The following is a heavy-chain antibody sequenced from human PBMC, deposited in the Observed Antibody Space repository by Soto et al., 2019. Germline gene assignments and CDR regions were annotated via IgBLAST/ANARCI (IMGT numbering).Heavy chain of an antibody. CDR1: GYTFTSYG. CDR3: ARRRKEGGLLWFGELLYYYYGMDV. J-gene: IGHJ6*02. V-gene: IGHV1-18*04. D-gene: IGHD3-10*01. CDR2: ISAYNGNT. Sequence: QVQLVQSGAEVKKPGASVKVSCKASGYTFTSYGIIWVRQAPGQGLEWMGWISAYNGNTNYAQKLQGRVTMTTDTSTSTAYMELRSLRSDDTAVYYCARRRKEGGLLWFGELLYYYYGMDVWGQGTTVTVSS.